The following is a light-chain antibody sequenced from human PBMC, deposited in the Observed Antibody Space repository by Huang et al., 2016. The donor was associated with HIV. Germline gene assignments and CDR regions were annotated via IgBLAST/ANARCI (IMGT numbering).Light chain of an antibody. V-gene: IGKV3-15*01. CDR2: DAS. CDR1: QSVSTN. J-gene: IGKJ3*01. CDR3: HQYSDWPIT. Sequence: TMMTQSPATLSLSPGQGATLSCRASQSVSTNLAWYQQKPGQAPRLLIYDASTRATGISARFRGSGSGTEFTLTSSSLQSEDFAVYFCHQYSDWPITFGPGTTVDHK.